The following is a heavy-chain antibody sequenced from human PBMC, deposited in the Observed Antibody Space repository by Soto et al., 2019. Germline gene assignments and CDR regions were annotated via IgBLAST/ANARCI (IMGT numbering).Heavy chain of an antibody. CDR3: ARDGEGF. V-gene: IGHV3-74*01. D-gene: IGHD2-21*01. CDR2: INIDGSTK. CDR1: GFTFSSYW. Sequence: EVQLVESGGGLVQPGGSLRLSCAASGFTFSSYWVHWVRQAPGKGLVWVSRINIDGSTKTYADPVKGRFTISRDNAKNTVYLQMNSLRAEDTAMYYCARDGEGFWGQGTLVTVSS. J-gene: IGHJ4*02.